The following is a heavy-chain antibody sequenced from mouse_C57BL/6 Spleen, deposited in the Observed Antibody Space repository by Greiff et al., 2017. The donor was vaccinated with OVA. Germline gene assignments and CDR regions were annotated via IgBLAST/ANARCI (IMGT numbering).Heavy chain of an antibody. CDR1: GFTFSNYW. Sequence: EVKLVESGGGLVQPGGSLKLSCVASGFTFSNYWMNWVRQSPEEGLEWVAQISLKSDNYATNYAESVKGRFTISRDDSKSSVYLQMNNLRAEDTGIYYCTWGCYPFPWYFDDWGTGTSVTVSS. V-gene: IGHV6-3*01. J-gene: IGHJ1*03. D-gene: IGHD1-1*02. CDR3: TWGCYPFPWYFDD. CDR2: ISLKSDNYAT.